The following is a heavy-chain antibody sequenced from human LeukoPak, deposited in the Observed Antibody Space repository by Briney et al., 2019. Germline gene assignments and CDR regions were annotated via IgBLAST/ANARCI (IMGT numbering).Heavy chain of an antibody. CDR2: IYNSGSK. V-gene: IGHV4-59*02. J-gene: IGHJ6*03. D-gene: IGHD6-25*01. Sequence: SETLSLTCTVSGGSVSSHYWSWIRQPPGKGLEWIAYIYNSGSKNYNLSLKSRVTISIDTSENQFSLKLSSVTAADTAVYYCARGSGGPHYYYYYMDVWGKGTTVSVSS. CDR1: GGSVSSHY. CDR3: ARGSGGPHYYYYYMDV.